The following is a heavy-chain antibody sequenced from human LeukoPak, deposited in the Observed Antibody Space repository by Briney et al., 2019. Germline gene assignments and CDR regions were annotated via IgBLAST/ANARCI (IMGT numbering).Heavy chain of an antibody. D-gene: IGHD3-16*02. V-gene: IGHV3-23*01. CDR1: GFTFSSYA. J-gene: IGHJ5*02. Sequence: AGGSLRLACAASGFTFSSYAMSWVRQAPGKGLEWVSAISGSGGSTYYADSVKGRFTISRDNSKNTLYLQMNSLRAEDTAVYYCAKASTVWGSYPNWFDPWGQGTLVTVSS. CDR2: ISGSGGST. CDR3: AKASTVWGSYPNWFDP.